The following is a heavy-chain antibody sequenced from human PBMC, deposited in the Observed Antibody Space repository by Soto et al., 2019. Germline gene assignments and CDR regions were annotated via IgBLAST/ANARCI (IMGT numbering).Heavy chain of an antibody. J-gene: IGHJ4*02. Sequence: EVQLVETGGGLIQPGGSLRLSCAASGFTVSSNYMSWVRQAPGKGLEWVSSVYRGGDTYYADSVKGRFTMSRDNSKNKLYLQMNTLRADDTAVYYCARGRLQLAHFDCWGQGTLVTVSS. CDR3: ARGRLQLAHFDC. CDR1: GFTVSSNY. V-gene: IGHV3-53*02. D-gene: IGHD1-1*01. CDR2: VYRGGDT.